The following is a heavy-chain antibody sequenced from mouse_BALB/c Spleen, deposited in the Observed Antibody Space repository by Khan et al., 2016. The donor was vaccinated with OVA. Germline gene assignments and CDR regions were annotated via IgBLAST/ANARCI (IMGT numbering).Heavy chain of an antibody. CDR3: ARFPYCGYDGGCFVMDY. V-gene: IGHV1S81*02. D-gene: IGHD2-14*01. CDR2: INPSNGRT. CDR1: GYTFTSYW. J-gene: IGHJ4*01. Sequence: QVQLQQPGAELVQPGASVKLSCKASGYTFTSYWMHWVKQRPGQGLEWIGEINPSNGRTNYSEKFKSKATLTVDKSSSTAYMQLTSLTSEDSAVYYGARFPYCGYDGGCFVMDYWGQGTSVTVSA.